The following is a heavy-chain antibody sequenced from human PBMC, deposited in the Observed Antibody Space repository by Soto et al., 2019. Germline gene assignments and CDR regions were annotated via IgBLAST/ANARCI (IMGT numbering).Heavy chain of an antibody. J-gene: IGHJ6*02. CDR3: TRDVYYYGMDV. Sequence: GGSLRLSCAASGFTVSSNYMSWVRQAPGKGLEWVSVIYSGGSTYYADSVKGRFTISRDNSKNTLYLQMNSLRAEDTAVYYCTRDVYYYGMDVWGQGTTVTVSS. V-gene: IGHV3-53*01. CDR1: GFTVSSNY. CDR2: IYSGGST.